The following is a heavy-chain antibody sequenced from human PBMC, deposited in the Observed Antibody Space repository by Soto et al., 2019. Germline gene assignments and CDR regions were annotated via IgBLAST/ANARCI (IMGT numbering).Heavy chain of an antibody. Sequence: GGSLRLSCAASGFTFSSYSMNWVRQAPGKGLEWVSSISSSSSYIYYADSVKGRFTISRDNAKNSLYLQMNSLRAEDTAVYYWARVPDFKVATSYGGQGTLVTVSS. J-gene: IGHJ4*02. V-gene: IGHV3-21*01. CDR2: ISSSSSYI. D-gene: IGHD3-3*01. CDR3: ARVPDFKVATSY. CDR1: GFTFSSYS.